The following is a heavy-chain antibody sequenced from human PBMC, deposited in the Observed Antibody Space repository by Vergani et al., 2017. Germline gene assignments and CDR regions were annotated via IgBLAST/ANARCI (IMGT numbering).Heavy chain of an antibody. D-gene: IGHD3-22*01. Sequence: QVHLQQWGAGLLKPSETLSLTCAVYGGSFSGYYWSWIRQPPGKGLEWIGEINHSGSTNYNPSLKSRVTISVDTSKNQFSLKLSSVTAADTAVYYCARWPRFLTTPNYYYYYMDVWGKGTTVTVSS. V-gene: IGHV4-34*01. CDR1: GGSFSGYY. J-gene: IGHJ6*03. CDR2: INHSGST. CDR3: ARWPRFLTTPNYYYYYMDV.